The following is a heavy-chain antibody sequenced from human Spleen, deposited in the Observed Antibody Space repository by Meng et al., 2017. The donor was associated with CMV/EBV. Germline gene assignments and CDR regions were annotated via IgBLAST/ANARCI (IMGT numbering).Heavy chain of an antibody. D-gene: IGHD1-26*01. CDR1: GYTFTDYY. Sequence: ASVKVSCKASGYTFTDYYIYWVRQAPGQGLEWMGWVNPYSGVTKYAQRFQDRVSMTTDTSFNTAYLDVNRVISDDTAVYYCARDPSGSYPMDYYFDYWGQGTLVTVSS. CDR2: VNPYSGVT. V-gene: IGHV1-2*02. J-gene: IGHJ4*02. CDR3: ARDPSGSYPMDYYFDY.